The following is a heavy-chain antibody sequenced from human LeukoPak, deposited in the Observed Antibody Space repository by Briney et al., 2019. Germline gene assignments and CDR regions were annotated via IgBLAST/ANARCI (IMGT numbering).Heavy chain of an antibody. CDR2: IKQDGSQQ. J-gene: IGHJ5*02. CDR3: ARFRTSAWYVGDL. CDR1: GFTIGGFW. V-gene: IGHV3-7*01. D-gene: IGHD6-19*01. Sequence: PGGSLRLSCAASGFTIGGFWISWVRQAPGKGLEWVANIKQDGSQQFYVDSVRGRFTISRDNAKNSLFLQINTLRAEDSAIYYCARFRTSAWYVGDLWGQGTLVTVSS.